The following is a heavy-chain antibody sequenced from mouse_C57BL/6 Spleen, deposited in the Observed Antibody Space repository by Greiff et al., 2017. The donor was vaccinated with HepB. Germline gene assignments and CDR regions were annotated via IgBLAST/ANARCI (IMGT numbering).Heavy chain of an antibody. CDR1: GYAFTNYL. J-gene: IGHJ3*01. CDR3: ARIYYGYDGAWFAY. Sequence: VQLQQSGAELVRPGTSVKVSCKASGYAFTNYLIEWVKQRPGQGLEWIGVINPGSGGTNYNEKFKGKATLTADKSSSTAYMQLSSLTSEDSAVYVFARIYYGYDGAWFAYWGQGTLVTVSA. CDR2: INPGSGGT. D-gene: IGHD2-2*01. V-gene: IGHV1-54*01.